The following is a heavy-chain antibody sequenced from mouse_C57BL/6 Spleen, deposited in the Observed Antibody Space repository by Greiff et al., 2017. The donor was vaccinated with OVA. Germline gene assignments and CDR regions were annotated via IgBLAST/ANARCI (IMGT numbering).Heavy chain of an antibody. CDR3: ARRPRSNYYFDY. V-gene: IGHV1-69*01. D-gene: IGHD2-5*01. J-gene: IGHJ2*01. CDR2: IDPSDSYT. CDR1: GYTFTSYW. Sequence: VQLQQPGAELVMPGASVKLSCKASGYTFTSYWMHWVKQRPGQGLEWIGEIDPSDSYTNYNQKFKGKSTLTVDKSSSTAYMQLSSLTSEDSAVDYCARRPRSNYYFDYWGQGTTLTVSA.